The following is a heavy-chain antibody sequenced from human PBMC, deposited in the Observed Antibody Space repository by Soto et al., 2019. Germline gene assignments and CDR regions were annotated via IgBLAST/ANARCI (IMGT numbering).Heavy chain of an antibody. CDR3: ARDQKREVTTSEFYGMDV. CDR2: INPSGGST. CDR1: GYTFTSYY. Sequence: ASVKVSCKASGYTFTSYYTHWVRQAPGQGLEWMGIINPSGGSTSYAQKFQGRVTMTRDTSTSTVYMELSSLRSEDTAVYYRARDQKREVTTSEFYGMDVWGHGTTVTVSS. D-gene: IGHD4-4*01. V-gene: IGHV1-46*01. J-gene: IGHJ6*02.